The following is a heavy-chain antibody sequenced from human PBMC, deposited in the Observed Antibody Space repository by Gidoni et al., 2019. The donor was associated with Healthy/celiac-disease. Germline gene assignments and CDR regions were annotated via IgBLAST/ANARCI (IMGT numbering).Heavy chain of an antibody. V-gene: IGHV3-21*01. Sequence: EVQLVESGGGLVKPGGSLRLPCAASGFTFSSYSMNWVRTAPGQGRKWVRQAPGKGLELVSSISSSSSYIYYADSVKGRFTISRDNAKNSLYLQMNSLRAEDTAVYYCARLLVVVPAVHHYYGMDVWGQGTTVTVSS. CDR2: ISSSSSYI. CDR3: ARLLVVVPAVHHYYGMDV. CDR1: GFTFSSYS. D-gene: IGHD2-2*01. J-gene: IGHJ6*02.